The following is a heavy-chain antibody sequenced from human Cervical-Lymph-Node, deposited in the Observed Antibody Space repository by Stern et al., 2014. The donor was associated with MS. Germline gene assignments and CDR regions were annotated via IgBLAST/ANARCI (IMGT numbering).Heavy chain of an antibody. CDR3: ARDLIGSGSYFWFDP. CDR2: IDPSGGRT. Sequence: VQLLESGAEVKKPGASVKVSCKASAYTFTTYYMHWVRQAPGQGLEWMGVIDPSGGRTTYAQKFQGRVTMTRDTSTSTVYMELGSLRSEDTAVYFCARDLIGSGSYFWFDPWGQGTLVTVSS. V-gene: IGHV1-46*01. CDR1: AYTFTTYY. D-gene: IGHD3-10*01. J-gene: IGHJ5*02.